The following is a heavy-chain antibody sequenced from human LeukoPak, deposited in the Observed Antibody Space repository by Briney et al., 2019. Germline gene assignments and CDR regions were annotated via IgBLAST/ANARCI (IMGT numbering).Heavy chain of an antibody. Sequence: TSETLSLTCTASGGSISSSSYYWGWIRQPPGKGLEWIGSIYYSGSTYYNPSLKSRVTISVDTSKNQFSLRLSSVTAADTAVYYCAREPLEERGATFIDYWGQGTLVTVSS. J-gene: IGHJ4*02. V-gene: IGHV4-39*07. CDR3: AREPLEERGATFIDY. D-gene: IGHD1-26*01. CDR2: IYYSGST. CDR1: GGSISSSSYY.